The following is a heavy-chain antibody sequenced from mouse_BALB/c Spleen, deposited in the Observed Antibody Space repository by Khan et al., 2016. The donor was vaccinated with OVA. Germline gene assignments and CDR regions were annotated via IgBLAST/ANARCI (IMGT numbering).Heavy chain of an antibody. CDR1: GFTFSSYG. CDR3: ATSYYYGYYFDY. D-gene: IGHD1-1*01. Sequence: EVQLVESGGGLVQPGGSRKLSCAASGFTFSSYGMHWVRQAPEKGLEWVAYISGDSTTIYYADTVTGRFTISRDNPKKTLFLQMTSLMSEDTAMYYCATSYYYGYYFDYWGPGTTLTVSS. J-gene: IGHJ2*01. V-gene: IGHV5-17*02. CDR2: ISGDSTTI.